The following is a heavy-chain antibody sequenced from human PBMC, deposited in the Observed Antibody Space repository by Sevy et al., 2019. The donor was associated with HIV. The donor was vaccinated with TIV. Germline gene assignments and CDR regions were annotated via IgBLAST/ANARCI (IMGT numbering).Heavy chain of an antibody. CDR2: ISNDGSNK. D-gene: IGHD3-10*01. CDR1: GFTFSSHA. Sequence: GGSLRLSCAASGFTFSSHAMHWVRQAPGKGLEWVTVISNDGSNKYYADSVKGRFTISRENSKNTLYLQMNSLRAEDTAVYYCARAGGTYGLYYYYGMDVWGQGTTVTVSS. V-gene: IGHV3-30-3*01. CDR3: ARAGGTYGLYYYYGMDV. J-gene: IGHJ6*02.